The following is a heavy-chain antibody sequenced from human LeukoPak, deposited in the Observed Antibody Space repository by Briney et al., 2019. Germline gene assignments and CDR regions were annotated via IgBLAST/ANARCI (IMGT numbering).Heavy chain of an antibody. CDR2: IRYDGSNK. D-gene: IGHD2-21*02. J-gene: IGHJ3*02. CDR3: ARDSIAYCGGDCYSRGVPAFDI. V-gene: IGHV3-30*02. Sequence: GGSLRLSCAASGFTFSSYVMHWVRQAPGKGLEWVAFIRYDGSNKYYSDSVKGRFTISRDNAKNSLYLQMNSLRAEDTAVYYCARDSIAYCGGDCYSRGVPAFDIWGQGTMVTVSS. CDR1: GFTFSSYV.